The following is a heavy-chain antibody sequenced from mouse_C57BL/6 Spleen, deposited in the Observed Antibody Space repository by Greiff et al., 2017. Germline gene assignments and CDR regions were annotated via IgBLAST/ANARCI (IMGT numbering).Heavy chain of an antibody. V-gene: IGHV1-55*01. CDR1: GYTFTSYW. J-gene: IGHJ3*01. CDR2: LYPGSGST. D-gene: IGHD2-5*01. Sequence: VQLQPPGAELVKPGASVQMSCKASGYTFTSYWITWVKQRPGPGLEWIGALYPGSGSTNSTAKFKSKATLTVDTSSSTAYMQRSSLTAEDSAVYYCVFSYSNYVFAYWGQGRLVTGAA. CDR3: VFSYSNYVFAY.